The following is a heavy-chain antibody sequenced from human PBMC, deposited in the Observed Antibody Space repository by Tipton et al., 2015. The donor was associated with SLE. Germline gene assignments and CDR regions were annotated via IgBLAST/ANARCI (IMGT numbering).Heavy chain of an antibody. J-gene: IGHJ6*02. CDR1: GVIFSTLA. V-gene: IGHV3-23*01. CDR3: ASSIAAAGYYYGMDV. Sequence: SGVIFSTLAMSWVRQAPGKGLEWVSGIRGSGGSTYYADSAKGRFTISRHNSKNTLYLQMNSLRAEDTAVYYCASSIAAAGYYYGMDVWGQGTTVTVSS. CDR2: IRGSGGST. D-gene: IGHD6-13*01.